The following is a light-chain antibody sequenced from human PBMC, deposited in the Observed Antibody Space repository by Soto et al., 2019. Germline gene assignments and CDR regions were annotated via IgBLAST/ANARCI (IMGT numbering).Light chain of an antibody. CDR2: GSI. CDR1: SSNIGSGYD. J-gene: IGLJ1*01. V-gene: IGLV1-40*01. Sequence: QSWLTQPPSVYGAPGQRDNISCTGSSSNIGSGYDVHWYQQLPGTAPNLLIYGSIVRPSGVPDRFSCSKSGPTASLAITGHQAEDEADYSCQSYDSSLSGNVFGTGTKVTVL. CDR3: QSYDSSLSGNV.